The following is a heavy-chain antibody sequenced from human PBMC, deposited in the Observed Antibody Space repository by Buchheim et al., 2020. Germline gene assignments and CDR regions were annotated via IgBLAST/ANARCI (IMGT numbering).Heavy chain of an antibody. CDR2: ISGSGTAT. V-gene: IGHV3-23*01. D-gene: IGHD5-18*01. Sequence: EVQLLESGGGFVQPGGSLRLSCAASGSTFTNYAMNWVRQAPGKGLEWVSAISGSGTATYYTNFVKGRFTISRDNSKNSLYLQMNSLRAEDTAVYYCAKALGYSYGPHWFDPRGQGTL. CDR1: GSTFTNYA. CDR3: AKALGYSYGPHWFDP. J-gene: IGHJ5*02.